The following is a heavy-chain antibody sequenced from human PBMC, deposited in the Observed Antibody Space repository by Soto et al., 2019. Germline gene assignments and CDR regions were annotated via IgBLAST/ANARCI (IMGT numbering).Heavy chain of an antibody. V-gene: IGHV4-39*01. CDR3: ARHFSVDYFNY. CDR2: IYYSGTT. Sequence: SETLSLTCTVSGDSITSNSYFWAWIRQPPGKGLEWIGGIYYSGTTYYNPSLKSRVTISVDRSKNQFSLKLSSVTAADTAVYYCARHFSVDYFNYWGQGTLVTVSS. J-gene: IGHJ4*02. CDR1: GDSITSNSYF.